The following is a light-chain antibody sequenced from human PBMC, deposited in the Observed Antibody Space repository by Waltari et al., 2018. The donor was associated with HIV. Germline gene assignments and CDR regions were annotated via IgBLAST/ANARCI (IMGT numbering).Light chain of an antibody. Sequence: DIQMTQSPSSLSAFVGDRVTISCRASQNIANYLNWYQHKPGKAPQFLVSTASSLQSGVPSRFSGSGSGTDFTLTISNLQPEDFATYYCQQSYITPLTFGPGTKVDVK. CDR1: QNIANY. CDR3: QQSYITPLT. CDR2: TAS. V-gene: IGKV1-39*01. J-gene: IGKJ3*01.